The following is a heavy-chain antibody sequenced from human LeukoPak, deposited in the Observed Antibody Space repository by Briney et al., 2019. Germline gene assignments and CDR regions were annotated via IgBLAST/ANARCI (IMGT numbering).Heavy chain of an antibody. CDR1: GFTFSSYG. J-gene: IGHJ3*02. D-gene: IGHD6-19*01. CDR3: ARGWLVRDFDI. CDR2: ISSSSSYI. V-gene: IGHV3-21*01. Sequence: GGSLRLSCAASGFTFSSYGMHWVRQAPGKGLEWVSSISSSSSYIYYADSVKGRFTISRDNAKNSLYLQMNSMRAEDTAVYYCARGWLVRDFDIWGQGTMVTVSS.